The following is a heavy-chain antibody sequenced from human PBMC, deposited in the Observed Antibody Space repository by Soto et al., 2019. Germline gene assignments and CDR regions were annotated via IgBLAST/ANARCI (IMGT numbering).Heavy chain of an antibody. Sequence: GGSLRLSCAASGFTFSSYSMNWVRQAPGKGLEWVSYIRSSSSTIYYADSVKGRFTISRDNAKNSLYLQMNSLRAEDTAVYYCARETPRGYYYYMDVWGKGTTVTVSS. V-gene: IGHV3-48*01. CDR2: IRSSSSTI. CDR3: ARETPRGYYYYMDV. CDR1: GFTFSSYS. J-gene: IGHJ6*03.